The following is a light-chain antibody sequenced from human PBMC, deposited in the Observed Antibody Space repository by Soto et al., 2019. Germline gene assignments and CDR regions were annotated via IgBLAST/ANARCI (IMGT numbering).Light chain of an antibody. J-gene: IGKJ4*01. V-gene: IGKV3-15*01. CDR1: QSVSSN. CDR3: QQYNNWPPLT. Sequence: EIVMTQSQATLSVSPGERATLSCRASQSVSSNLAWYQQKPGQAPRLLIYGASTRATGIPARFSGSGSGTEFTLTISSLHSEDFAVYYCQQYNNWPPLTFGGGTKVEIK. CDR2: GAS.